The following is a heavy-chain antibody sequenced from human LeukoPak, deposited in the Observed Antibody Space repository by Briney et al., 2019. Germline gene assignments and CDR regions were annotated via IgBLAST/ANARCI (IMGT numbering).Heavy chain of an antibody. CDR1: GFTFGDYA. J-gene: IGHJ3*01. Sequence: PGGSLRLSCTASGFTFGDYAMSWFRQAPGKGLEWVSAISASGGNTYYADSVKGRCTISRDNSKNTLYLQMNSLRAGDTAVYYCAKERASRGALDFWGQGTMFTVSS. V-gene: IGHV3-23*01. CDR3: AKERASRGALDF. CDR2: ISASGGNT. D-gene: IGHD1-26*01.